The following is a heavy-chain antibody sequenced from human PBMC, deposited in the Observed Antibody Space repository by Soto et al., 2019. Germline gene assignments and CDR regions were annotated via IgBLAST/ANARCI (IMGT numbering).Heavy chain of an antibody. CDR2: ISGSGGST. J-gene: IGHJ5*02. D-gene: IGHD3-16*01. V-gene: IGHV3-23*01. CDR1: GFTFSSYA. Sequence: GGSLRLSCAASGFTFSSYAMSWVRQAPGKGLEWVSAISGSGGSTYYADSVKGRFTISRDNSKNTLYLQMNSLRAEDTAVYYCAKLQNKDYDYVWGKVNWFDPWGQGTLVTVSS. CDR3: AKLQNKDYDYVWGKVNWFDP.